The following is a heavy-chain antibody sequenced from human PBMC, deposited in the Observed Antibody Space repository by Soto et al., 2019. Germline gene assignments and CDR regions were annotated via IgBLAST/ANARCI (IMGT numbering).Heavy chain of an antibody. D-gene: IGHD6-19*01. V-gene: IGHV1-69*04. Sequence: SVKVSCKASGGTFSSYTISWVRQAPGQGLEWMGRIIPILGIANYAQKFQGRVTITADKSTSTAYMELSSLRSEDTAVYYCARDRPNSSGWYYFDYWGQGTLVTVSS. CDR1: GGTFSSYT. CDR3: ARDRPNSSGWYYFDY. CDR2: IIPILGIA. J-gene: IGHJ4*02.